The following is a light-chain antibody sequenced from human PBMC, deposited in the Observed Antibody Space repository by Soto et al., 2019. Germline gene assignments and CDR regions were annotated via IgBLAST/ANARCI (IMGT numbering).Light chain of an antibody. CDR1: QSVNIN. J-gene: IGKJ4*01. V-gene: IGKV3-15*01. CDR3: QQYNDWPPLT. CDR2: GTS. Sequence: EIVMTQSPATLSVSPGERATLSCRASQSVNINLAWYQQKPGQAPRLLIYGTSTRATGVPARFSGSGSGTEFTLTISNLQSEDFAVYYRQQYNDWPPLTFGGGTKVAIK.